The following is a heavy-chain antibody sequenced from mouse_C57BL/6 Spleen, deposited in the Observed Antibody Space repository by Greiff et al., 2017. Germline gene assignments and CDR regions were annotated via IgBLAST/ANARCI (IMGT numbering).Heavy chain of an antibody. V-gene: IGHV5-17*01. CDR2: ISSGSSNI. J-gene: IGHJ2*01. D-gene: IGHD2-4*01. CDR1: GFTFSDYG. Sequence: EVKLLESGGGLVKPGGSLKLSCAASGFTFSDYGMHWVRQAPEKGLEWVAYISSGSSNIYYAATVKGRFTISRDNAKNTLYLQLTSLRSEDTAMYYCARHYDYDEGYFDYWGQGTTLTVSA. CDR3: ARHYDYDEGYFDY.